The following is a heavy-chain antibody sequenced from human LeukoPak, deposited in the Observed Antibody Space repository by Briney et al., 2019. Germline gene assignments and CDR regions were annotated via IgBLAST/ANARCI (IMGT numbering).Heavy chain of an antibody. V-gene: IGHV4-59*01. Sequence: SETLSLTCTVAGGSISSYYWSWIRQPPGKGLEWIWYIYYSGSTNYNPSLKSRVTISVHTSKNQFSLKLSSVTAADTAVYYCARVGITMVRGVIIIDWFDPWGQGTLVTASS. CDR3: ARVGITMVRGVIIIDWFDP. D-gene: IGHD3-10*01. J-gene: IGHJ5*02. CDR2: IYYSGST. CDR1: GGSISSYY.